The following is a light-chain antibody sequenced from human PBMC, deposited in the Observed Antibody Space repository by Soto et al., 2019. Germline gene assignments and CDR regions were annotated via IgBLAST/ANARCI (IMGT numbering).Light chain of an antibody. Sequence: QSALTQPPSASGSPGQSVTISSTGTSSDVGGYDFVSWYQQHPGKAPKLVIYEVTRRPSGVPDRFSGSKSGNTASLTVSGLQAEDEAVYYCSSYAGSTIFGGGTKLTV. J-gene: IGLJ2*01. CDR2: EVT. CDR3: SSYAGSTI. V-gene: IGLV2-8*01. CDR1: SSDVGGYDF.